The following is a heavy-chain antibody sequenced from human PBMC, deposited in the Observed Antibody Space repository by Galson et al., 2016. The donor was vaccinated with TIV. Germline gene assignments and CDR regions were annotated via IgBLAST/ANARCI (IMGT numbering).Heavy chain of an antibody. CDR3: IRDLGRLRDF. CDR1: GGTFSTYV. CDR2: IDPNYGGT. Sequence: SCKASGGTFSTYVFSWLRRAPGQGLEWMGVIDPNYGGTTFAQKFQALVTVTRDTSTSTVYMEVSGLKSDDTAVYYCIRDLGRLRDFWGQGTLVTVSS. J-gene: IGHJ4*02. V-gene: IGHV1-46*03. D-gene: IGHD7-27*01.